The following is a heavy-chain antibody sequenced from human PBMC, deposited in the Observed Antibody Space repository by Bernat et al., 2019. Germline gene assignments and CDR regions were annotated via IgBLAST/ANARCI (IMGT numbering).Heavy chain of an antibody. D-gene: IGHD3-9*01. V-gene: IGHV3-33*01. CDR2: IWYDGSNK. CDR3: ARNTYYDILTAPAFDI. CDR1: GFTFSSYG. Sequence: QVQLVKSGGGVVQPGRSLRLSCAASGFTFSSYGMHWVRQAPGKGLEWVAVIWYDGSNKYYADSVKGRFTISRDNSKNTLYLQMNSLRAEDTAVYYCARNTYYDILTAPAFDIWGQGTMVTVSS. J-gene: IGHJ3*02.